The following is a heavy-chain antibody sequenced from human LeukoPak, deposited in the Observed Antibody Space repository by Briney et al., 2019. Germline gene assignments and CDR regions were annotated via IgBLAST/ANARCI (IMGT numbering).Heavy chain of an antibody. CDR3: TRDVNNAYYYGDSGFWD. D-gene: IGHD3-22*01. J-gene: IGHJ4*02. CDR2: ISSNGGST. CDR1: GFTFSSYA. V-gene: IGHV3-64*01. Sequence: PGGSLRLSCAASGFTFSSYAMHWVRQAPGKGLEYVSAISSNGGSTYYANSVKGRFTISRDNSKNTLYLQMDSLRAEDTAVYYCTRDVNNAYYYGDSGFWDWGQGTLVTVSS.